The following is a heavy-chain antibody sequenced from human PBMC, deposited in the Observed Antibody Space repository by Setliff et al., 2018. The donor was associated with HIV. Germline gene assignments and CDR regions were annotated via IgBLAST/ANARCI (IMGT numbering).Heavy chain of an antibody. V-gene: IGHV1-69*16. CDR2: IIPVIPLS. CDR1: GGPFTSYT. CDR3: ASLEGLEKTRGEESDS. J-gene: IGHJ4*02. Sequence: SVKVSCKASGGPFTSYTFAWVRQAPGQGLEWMGGIIPVIPLSKYAQKFQGRLTITTDESTSTAYMESSGLTSEDTAIYYCASLEGLEKTRGEESDSWGQGTLVTVSS. D-gene: IGHD3-3*01.